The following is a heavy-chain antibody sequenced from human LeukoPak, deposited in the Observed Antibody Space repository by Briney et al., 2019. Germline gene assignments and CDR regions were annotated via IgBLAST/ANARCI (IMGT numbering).Heavy chain of an antibody. J-gene: IGHJ6*02. D-gene: IGHD6-13*01. CDR1: GGTFSSYA. Sequence: GASVKVSCKASGGTFSSYAISWVRQAPGQGLEWMGGIIPIFGTANYAQKFQGRVTITADESTSTAYMELSSLRSEDTAVYYCARYISSWYRKEYYYYYGMDVWGQGTTVTVSS. V-gene: IGHV1-69*13. CDR3: ARYISSWYRKEYYYYYGMDV. CDR2: IIPIFGTA.